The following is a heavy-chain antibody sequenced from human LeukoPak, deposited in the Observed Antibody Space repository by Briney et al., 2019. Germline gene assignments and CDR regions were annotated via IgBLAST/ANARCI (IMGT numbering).Heavy chain of an antibody. CDR2: IRCSGGST. CDR3: ASLTGYMDV. J-gene: IGHJ6*03. V-gene: IGHV3-23*01. CDR1: GFTFSSYA. Sequence: GGSLRLSCAASGFTFSSYAMSWVRQAPGKGLEWVSAIRCSGGSTYYADSVKGRFTLSRDNSKSTLYLQMNSQRAEETAVYYCASLTGYMDVWGKGTTVTVSS. D-gene: IGHD7-27*01.